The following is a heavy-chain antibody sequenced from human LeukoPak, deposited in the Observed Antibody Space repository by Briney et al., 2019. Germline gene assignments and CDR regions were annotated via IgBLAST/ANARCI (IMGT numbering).Heavy chain of an antibody. Sequence: GGSLRLSCAASGFTVSSNYMSWVRQAPGKGLEWVSVIYSGGSTYYADSVKGRFTISRDNSKNTLYLQMNSLRAEDTAVYYCAKDGPYYDILTGPSAYYFDYWGQGTLVTVSS. CDR2: IYSGGST. J-gene: IGHJ4*02. D-gene: IGHD3-9*01. V-gene: IGHV3-53*01. CDR1: GFTVSSNY. CDR3: AKDGPYYDILTGPSAYYFDY.